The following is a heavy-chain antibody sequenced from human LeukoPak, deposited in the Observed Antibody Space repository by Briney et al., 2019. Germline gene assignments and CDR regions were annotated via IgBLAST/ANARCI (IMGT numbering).Heavy chain of an antibody. V-gene: IGHV3-30*18. Sequence: GGSLRLSCAASGFTFSSYGMHWVRQAPGKGLEWVAVISYDGSNKYYADSVKGRFTISRDNSKNTLYLQMNSLRAEDTAVYYCAKEGDGDLRVFDYWGQGTLVTVSS. CDR1: GFTFSSYG. J-gene: IGHJ4*02. CDR2: ISYDGSNK. D-gene: IGHD4-17*01. CDR3: AKEGDGDLRVFDY.